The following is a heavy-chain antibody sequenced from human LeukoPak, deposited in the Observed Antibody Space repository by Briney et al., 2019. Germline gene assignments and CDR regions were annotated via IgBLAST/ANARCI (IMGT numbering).Heavy chain of an antibody. CDR3: ARDTPGGGMDSTPPFDY. D-gene: IGHD3-16*01. CDR1: GGSISSYY. Sequence: SETLSLTCTVSGGSISSYYWSWIRQPAGKGPEWIGRIYTSGSTNYNPSLKSRVTMSVDTSKNQFSLKLSSVTAADTAVYYCARDTPGGGMDSTPPFDYWGQGTLVTVSS. V-gene: IGHV4-4*07. CDR2: IYTSGST. J-gene: IGHJ4*02.